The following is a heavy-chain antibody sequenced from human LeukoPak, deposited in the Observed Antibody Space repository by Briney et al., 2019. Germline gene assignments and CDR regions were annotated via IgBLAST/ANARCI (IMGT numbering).Heavy chain of an antibody. CDR2: IYSGGST. Sequence: PGGSLRLSCAASGFTVSSNYMSWVRQAPGKGLEWVSVIYSGGSTYYADSVKGRFTISRDNSKNTLYLQINSLRAEDTAVYYCARTPLGLWFGELDWGQGTLVTVSS. CDR3: ARTPLGLWFGELD. CDR1: GFTVSSNY. V-gene: IGHV3-66*01. J-gene: IGHJ4*02. D-gene: IGHD3-10*01.